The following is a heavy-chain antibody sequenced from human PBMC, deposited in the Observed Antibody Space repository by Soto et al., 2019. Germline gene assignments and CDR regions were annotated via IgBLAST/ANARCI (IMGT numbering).Heavy chain of an antibody. CDR2: FRTSGDGGTT. CDR1: GFTFSSYS. D-gene: IGHD3-10*01. V-gene: IGHV3-23*01. CDR3: AKKVNSGPGSQYFDY. J-gene: IGHJ4*02. Sequence: GGSLRLSCAASGFTFSSYSMSWVRQAPGKGLEWVSGFRTSGDGGTTYYADSVKGRFTIPRDNSKNMLFLQMNSLRAEDTAIYYCAKKVNSGPGSQYFDYWGQGTLVTVSS.